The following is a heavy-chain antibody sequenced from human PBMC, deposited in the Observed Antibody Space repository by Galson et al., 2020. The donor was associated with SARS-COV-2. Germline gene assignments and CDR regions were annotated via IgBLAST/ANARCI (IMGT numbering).Heavy chain of an antibody. Sequence: GESLKISCAASGFTFSDYFMSWVRQAPGTGLEWVSYISSSGSSINYADSVKGRFTISRDNAKNSLNLQMNSLRVEDTAVYYCARVGDCSGGICYGAEYFQHWGQGTLVTVSS. V-gene: IGHV3-11*04. CDR1: GFTFSDYF. CDR2: ISSSGSSI. D-gene: IGHD2-15*01. CDR3: ARVGDCSGGICYGAEYFQH. J-gene: IGHJ1*01.